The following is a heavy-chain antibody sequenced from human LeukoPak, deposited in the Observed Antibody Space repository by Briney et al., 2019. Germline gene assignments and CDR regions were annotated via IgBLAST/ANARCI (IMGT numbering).Heavy chain of an antibody. V-gene: IGHV4-59*01. CDR2: IYYSGST. Sequence: PSETLSLTCTVSGASISSYYWSWIRQSPGKGLEWIGYIYYSGSTNYNPSLKSRVTISVDTSKNQFSPKLSSVTAADTAVYYCARVAVAAREYFDYWGQGTLVTVSS. D-gene: IGHD6-19*01. J-gene: IGHJ4*02. CDR3: ARVAVAAREYFDY. CDR1: GASISSYY.